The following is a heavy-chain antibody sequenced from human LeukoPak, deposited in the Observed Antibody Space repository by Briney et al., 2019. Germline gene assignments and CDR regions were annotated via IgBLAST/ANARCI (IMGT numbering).Heavy chain of an antibody. CDR1: GGSVINTNW. CDR2: IYHSGST. Sequence: SETLSLTCGVSGGSVINTNWWSWVRQPPGKGLEWIGEIYHSGSTNYNPSLKSRVTISVDKSKNQFSLKLSSVTAADTAVYYCARDDRGIVVVPAASVGSYWGQGTLVTVSS. D-gene: IGHD2-2*01. CDR3: ARDDRGIVVVPAASVGSY. V-gene: IGHV4-4*02. J-gene: IGHJ4*02.